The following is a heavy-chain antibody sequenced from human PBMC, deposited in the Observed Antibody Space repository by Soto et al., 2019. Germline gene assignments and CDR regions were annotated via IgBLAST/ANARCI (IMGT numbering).Heavy chain of an antibody. CDR1: GFSFSSYA. V-gene: IGHV3-33*01. CDR3: ARDVETTKANYYYYGMDV. CDR2: IWHDGSTT. D-gene: IGHD5-18*01. Sequence: QEQLVESGGGVVQLGRSLRLSCAASGFSFSSYAMHWVRQAPGKGLEWVALIWHDGSTTSYADSVKGRFTISRDNSKNTHYLQMNNLRAEDTAVYYCARDVETTKANYYYYGMDVWGRGTPVTVSS. J-gene: IGHJ6*02.